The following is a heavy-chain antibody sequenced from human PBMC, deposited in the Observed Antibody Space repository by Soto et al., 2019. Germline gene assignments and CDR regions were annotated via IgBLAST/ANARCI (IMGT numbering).Heavy chain of an antibody. Sequence: QEQLVQSGSEVKMPGSSVKVSCKTSGGTFSRHAINWVRQAPGQGLEGMGGIIPLFGTTTYAQKFKGRVTVSADESTSTAYMELSSLTSEDSAVYYCARAAIHGSSWYFWFDPWGQGTLVTVSS. V-gene: IGHV1-69*01. CDR3: ARAAIHGSSWYFWFDP. CDR1: GGTFSRHA. J-gene: IGHJ5*02. D-gene: IGHD6-13*01. CDR2: IIPLFGTT.